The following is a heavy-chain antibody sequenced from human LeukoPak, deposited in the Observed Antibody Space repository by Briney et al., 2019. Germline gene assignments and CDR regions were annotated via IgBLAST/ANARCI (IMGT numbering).Heavy chain of an antibody. CDR2: INPNSGGT. CDR1: GYTFTGYY. V-gene: IGHV1-2*06. CDR3: AMYYYDSSGYGAFDI. J-gene: IGHJ3*02. Sequence: ASVKVSCKASGYTFTGYYMHWVRQAPGQGLEWMGRINPNSGGTNYAQKFQGRVTMTRDTSISTAYMELSRLGSDDTAVYYCAMYYYDSSGYGAFDIWGQGTMVTVSS. D-gene: IGHD3-22*01.